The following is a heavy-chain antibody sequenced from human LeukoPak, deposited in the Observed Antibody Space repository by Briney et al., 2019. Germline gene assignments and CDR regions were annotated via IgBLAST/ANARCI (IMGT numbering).Heavy chain of an antibody. D-gene: IGHD1-1*01. CDR2: LFNTRNN. Sequence: SETLSLTCTVSSASVLSTTFYWGWIRQAPGREPQWIATLFNTRNNWYNPSLQSRVTLSVDTSKNQFSLDLASVTAADTALYFCASHPPPTNYGTGNFDVWGRGIMVTVSS. V-gene: IGHV4-39*01. CDR3: ASHPPPTNYGTGNFDV. CDR1: SASVLSTTFY. J-gene: IGHJ3*01.